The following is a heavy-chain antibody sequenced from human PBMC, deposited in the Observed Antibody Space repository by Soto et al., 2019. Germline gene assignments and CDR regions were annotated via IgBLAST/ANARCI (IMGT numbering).Heavy chain of an antibody. V-gene: IGHV3-53*01. CDR3: ARVTTFYDILTSSYALNYFDY. D-gene: IGHD3-9*01. J-gene: IGHJ4*02. CDR1: GFTVSSNY. Sequence: GGSLRLSCAASGFTVSSNYMSWFRQAPGNGLEWVSFIYSGGSTYYADSVKGRFTISSDNSKNTLFLQMNNLRAEDTAVYYCARVTTFYDILTSSYALNYFDYWGQATRVTVSS. CDR2: IYSGGST.